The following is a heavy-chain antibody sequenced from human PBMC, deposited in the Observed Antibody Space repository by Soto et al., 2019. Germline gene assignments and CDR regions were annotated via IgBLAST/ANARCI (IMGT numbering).Heavy chain of an antibody. V-gene: IGHV1-69*12. J-gene: IGHJ3*02. CDR2: IIPIFTTT. Sequence: QVHLVQSGAEVKKPGSSVKVSCKAPGGTFSNHAINWVRQAPGQGLEWMGRIIPIFTTTNYAQKFQGRVTMTAGEYTITAYLERSSLRHDDTAVYYCAREVAADGTFREDVFDIWGQGTLVTVSS. CDR3: AREVAADGTFREDVFDI. CDR1: GGTFSNHA. D-gene: IGHD6-13*01.